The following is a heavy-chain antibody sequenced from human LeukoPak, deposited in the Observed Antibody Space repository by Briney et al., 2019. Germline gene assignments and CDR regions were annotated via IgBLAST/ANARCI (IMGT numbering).Heavy chain of an antibody. Sequence: GGSLRLSCAASGFTFSSYEMNWVRQAPGKGLEWVSYISRSGGPLYYADSVKGRFTISRDNAKNSLYLQMNSLKAEDTALYYCAREVALGGNTSGWDYFDYWGQGTLVTVSS. CDR2: ISRSGGPL. J-gene: IGHJ4*02. CDR1: GFTFSSYE. V-gene: IGHV3-48*03. D-gene: IGHD6-19*01. CDR3: AREVALGGNTSGWDYFDY.